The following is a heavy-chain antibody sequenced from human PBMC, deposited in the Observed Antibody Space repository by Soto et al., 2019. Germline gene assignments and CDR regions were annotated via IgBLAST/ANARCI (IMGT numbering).Heavy chain of an antibody. V-gene: IGHV3-53*01. J-gene: IGHJ4*02. CDR3: ATHPGGGGY. CDR2: IYSGGYT. Sequence: EVQLVESGGGLIQPGGSLRLSCAVSGFTVSNNYMSWVRQAPGKGLEGVSVIYSGGYTAYGDSVKGRFTISRDNSKNTLYPQINTRGAAPPAVFSCATHPGGGGYWGQGTLVTVSS. D-gene: IGHD3-10*01. CDR1: GFTVSNNY.